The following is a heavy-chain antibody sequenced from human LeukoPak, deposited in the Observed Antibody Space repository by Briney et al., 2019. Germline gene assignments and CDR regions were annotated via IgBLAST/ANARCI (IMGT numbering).Heavy chain of an antibody. Sequence: SETLSPTCSVSGASISGGTYYWGWIRQPPGKGLGWIGSIYYTGSTYDNPSLKSRVTISVDTSKNQFSLKLSSVTAADTAVYYCARRGGSGRAFDYWGQGTLVTVSS. D-gene: IGHD1-26*01. CDR1: GASISGGTYY. J-gene: IGHJ4*02. CDR2: IYYTGST. CDR3: ARRGGSGRAFDY. V-gene: IGHV4-39*01.